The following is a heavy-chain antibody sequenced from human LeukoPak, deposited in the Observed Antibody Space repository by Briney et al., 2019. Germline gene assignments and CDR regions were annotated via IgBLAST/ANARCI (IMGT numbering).Heavy chain of an antibody. D-gene: IGHD6-6*01. CDR3: VRDLEYSSSSVSGRSFDY. CDR2: ISSGGSTI. CDR1: GFTFSDYY. J-gene: IGHJ4*02. Sequence: PGGSLRLSCAVSGFTFSDYYMSWIRQAPGKGLEWVSYISSGGSTISHADSVKGRFTISRDNAQNSLYLQMNSLRAEDTAVYYCVRDLEYSSSSVSGRSFDYWGQGTLVTVSS. V-gene: IGHV3-11*04.